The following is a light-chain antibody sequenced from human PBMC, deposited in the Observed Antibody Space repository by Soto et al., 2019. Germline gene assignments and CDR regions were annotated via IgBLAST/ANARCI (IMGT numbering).Light chain of an antibody. V-gene: IGKV1-5*01. J-gene: IGKJ2*01. CDR1: QSISSW. CDR3: QQYNSYSGYT. CDR2: DAS. Sequence: DIQMTQSPSTLSASVGDRVTITCRASQSISSWLAWYQQKPGKAPKLLIYDASSLESGVPSRFSGCGSGTGFTLTISSLQSDDFATYYCQQYNSYSGYTFGQGTKLEIK.